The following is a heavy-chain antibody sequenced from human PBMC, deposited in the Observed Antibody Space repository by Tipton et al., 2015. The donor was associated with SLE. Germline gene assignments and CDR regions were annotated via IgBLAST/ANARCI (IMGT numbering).Heavy chain of an antibody. CDR2: ISGSGGST. CDR3: AKDRFCSGGTCFASYFDY. CDR1: GFTFSSYA. D-gene: IGHD2-15*01. Sequence: GSLRLSCAASGFTFSSYAMSWVRQAPGKGLEWVSAISGSGGSTYYADSVKGRFTISRDNSKNTLYLQMNSLRAEDTAVYYCAKDRFCSGGTCFASYFDYWGQGTLVTVSS. J-gene: IGHJ4*02. V-gene: IGHV3-23*01.